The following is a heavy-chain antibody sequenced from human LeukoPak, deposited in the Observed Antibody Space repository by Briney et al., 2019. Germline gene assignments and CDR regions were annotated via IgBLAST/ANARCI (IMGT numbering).Heavy chain of an antibody. Sequence: GASVKVSCKPSGFTFTAYYIHWVRQAPGQGLEWMGIINPTGGSTTYAQKFQGRVTMTRDMSTSTVYMELSSLRSEDTAVYYCARYGGYCSSISCYGYYYYYMDVWVKGTTVTVSS. CDR2: INPTGGST. CDR3: ARYGGYCSSISCYGYYYYYMDV. CDR1: GFTFTAYY. V-gene: IGHV1-46*01. J-gene: IGHJ6*03. D-gene: IGHD2-2*01.